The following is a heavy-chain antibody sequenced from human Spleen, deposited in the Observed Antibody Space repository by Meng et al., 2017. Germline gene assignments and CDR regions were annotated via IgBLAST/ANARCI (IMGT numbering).Heavy chain of an antibody. CDR1: GFTFSSYA. CDR2: ICGDST. Sequence: GGSLRLSCAASGFTFSSYAMSWVRQAPGKGLEWVSSICGDSTYYADSVKDRFTISRDNAKNSLYLQMNSLRAEDTAVYYCARVRDSGGNSDHWGQGTRVT. J-gene: IGHJ4*02. V-gene: IGHV3-69-1*02. CDR3: ARVRDSGGNSDH. D-gene: IGHD4-23*01.